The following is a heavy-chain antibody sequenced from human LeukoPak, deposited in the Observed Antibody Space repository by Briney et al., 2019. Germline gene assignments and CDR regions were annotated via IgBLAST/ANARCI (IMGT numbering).Heavy chain of an antibody. V-gene: IGHV3-13*01. Sequence: PGGSLRLSCAASGVIFSNYDMHWVRHAAGKGLEWVSGIGTAGDTYYPGSVKGRFTISRENAKNSLYLHMNSLSAGDTAMYYCASSPAYSSSWYAIDTWGQGTLVTVSS. D-gene: IGHD6-13*01. CDR2: IGTAGDT. J-gene: IGHJ5*02. CDR3: ASSPAYSSSWYAIDT. CDR1: GVIFSNYD.